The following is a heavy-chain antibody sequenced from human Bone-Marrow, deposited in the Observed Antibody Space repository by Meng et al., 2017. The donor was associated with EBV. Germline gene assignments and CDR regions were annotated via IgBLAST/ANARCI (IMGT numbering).Heavy chain of an antibody. CDR1: GGTFSSYA. D-gene: IGHD1-26*01. CDR2: IIPIFGTA. CDR3: ARDCSGSYNNWFDP. Sequence: QGQLGQAGAEVKKPWSSVELSCKASGGTFSSYAISWVRQAPGQGLEWMGGIIPIFGTANYAPKFQGRVTITADESTSTAYMELSSLRSEDTAVYYCARDCSGSYNNWFDPWGQGTLVTVSS. J-gene: IGHJ5*02. V-gene: IGHV1-69*01.